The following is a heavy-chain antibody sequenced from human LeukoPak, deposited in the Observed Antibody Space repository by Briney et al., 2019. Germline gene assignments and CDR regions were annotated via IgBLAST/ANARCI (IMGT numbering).Heavy chain of an antibody. CDR1: GGSISSGSYY. V-gene: IGHV4-61*02. J-gene: IGHJ3*02. CDR2: IYTSGST. CDR3: AMRRVEMATIYAFDI. D-gene: IGHD5-24*01. Sequence: SEPLSLTCTVSGGSISSGSYYWSWIRQPAGKGLEWIGRIYTSGSTNYHPSLKSRVTISVDTSKNQFSLKLSSVTAADTAVYYCAMRRVEMATIYAFDIWGQGTMVTVSS.